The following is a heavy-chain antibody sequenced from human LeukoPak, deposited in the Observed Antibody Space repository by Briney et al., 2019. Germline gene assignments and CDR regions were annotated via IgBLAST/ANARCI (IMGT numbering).Heavy chain of an antibody. CDR3: TRHGNCSGGSCYRDY. V-gene: IGHV3-73*01. D-gene: IGHD2-15*01. Sequence: DPGGSLRLSCAASGFTFSGSAMHWVRQASGKGLEWVGRIRSKANSYATAYAASVKGRFTIFRDDSKNTAYLQMNSLKTEDTAVYYCTRHGNCSGGSCYRDYWGQGTLVTVSS. CDR2: IRSKANSYAT. CDR1: GFTFSGSA. J-gene: IGHJ4*02.